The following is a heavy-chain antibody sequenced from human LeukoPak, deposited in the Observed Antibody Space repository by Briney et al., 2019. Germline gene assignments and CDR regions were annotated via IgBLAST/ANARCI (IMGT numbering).Heavy chain of an antibody. V-gene: IGHV1-18*01. CDR2: ISAYNGNT. D-gene: IGHD3-22*01. CDR1: GYTFTNYG. Sequence: GASVKVSCKASGYTFTNYGVTWVRQAPGQGLEWMGWISAYNGNTNYAQKLQGRVTMTTDTSTSTAYMELRSLRSDDTAVYYCARVAHNHYDSSGYYYSWDYWGQGTLVTVSS. J-gene: IGHJ4*02. CDR3: ARVAHNHYDSSGYYYSWDY.